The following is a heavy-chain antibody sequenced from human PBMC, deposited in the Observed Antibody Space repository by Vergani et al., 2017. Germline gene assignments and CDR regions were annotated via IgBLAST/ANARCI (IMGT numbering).Heavy chain of an antibody. CDR2: MNPNSGNT. CDR1: GYTFTSYD. J-gene: IGHJ3*02. Sequence: QVQLVQSGAEVKKPGASVKVSCKASGYTFTSYDINWVRQATGQGLEWMGWMNPNSGNTGYAQKFKGRVTMNRNTSIRTAYMELSSLRSEDTAVYYCARAYDDFWSSYYNAFDIWGQGTMLTVSS. V-gene: IGHV1-8*01. D-gene: IGHD3-3*01. CDR3: ARAYDDFWSSYYNAFDI.